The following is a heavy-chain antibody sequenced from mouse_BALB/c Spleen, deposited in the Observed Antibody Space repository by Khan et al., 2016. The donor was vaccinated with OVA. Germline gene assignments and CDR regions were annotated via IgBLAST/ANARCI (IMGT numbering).Heavy chain of an antibody. V-gene: IGHV3-2*02. CDR2: ISYSGST. D-gene: IGHD1-1*01. CDR1: GYSITSDYA. J-gene: IGHJ1*01. Sequence: EVELVESGPGLVKPSQSLSLTCTVTGYSITSDYAWNWIRQFPGNKLEWMGYISYSGSTTYNPSLNSRISIPRDTSKHQFFLQLNSVTTEDTATYYCARRTTLVDYWYFDVWGAGTTVAVSS. CDR3: ARRTTLVDYWYFDV.